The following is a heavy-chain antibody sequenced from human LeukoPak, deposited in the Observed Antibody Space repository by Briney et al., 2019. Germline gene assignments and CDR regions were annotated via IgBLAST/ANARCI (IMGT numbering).Heavy chain of an antibody. CDR3: ARFGDYRPYYFDY. J-gene: IGHJ4*02. CDR2: INHSGCT. V-gene: IGHV4-34*01. CDR1: GCSFSGYY. D-gene: IGHD4-17*01. Sequence: SETLSLTCAVYGCSFSGYYWSWLRQPPGKGLEWMGEINHSGCTNYNPSLKSRVTISVDTSTNKFYLKLSSVTAAATAVYYCARFGDYRPYYFDYWGQGTLVTVSS.